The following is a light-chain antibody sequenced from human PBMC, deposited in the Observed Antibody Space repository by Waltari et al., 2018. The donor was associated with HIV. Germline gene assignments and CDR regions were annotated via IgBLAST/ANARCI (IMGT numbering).Light chain of an antibody. J-gene: IGLJ1*01. V-gene: IGLV1-40*01. CDR1: TSNIGAGYA. CDR2: GNT. Sequence: SVLAQPPSVSGAPGQRVTISCTGSTSNIGAGYAVPWYQQLPGTAPKFLIYGNTNRPSGVPDRFSGSKSGSSASLAITGLQAEDEADYYCQSYDTSLSAYVFGTGTKVTVL. CDR3: QSYDTSLSAYV.